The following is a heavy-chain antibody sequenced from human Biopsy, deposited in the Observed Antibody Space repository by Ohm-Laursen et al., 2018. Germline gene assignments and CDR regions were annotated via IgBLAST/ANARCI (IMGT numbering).Heavy chain of an antibody. CDR1: GYTFNEYY. Sequence: ASVKVSCKVSGYTFNEYYIHWVRQSPGQGLEWMGWVNPNSGATNSAEKFRGRVTLTRDTSTSAVYIELRRLKSDDAAVYFCARDRMTDVFGGPTRTDVFDSWGQGTPVTVSS. D-gene: IGHD3-10*01. CDR2: VNPNSGAT. CDR3: ARDRMTDVFGGPTRTDVFDS. J-gene: IGHJ4*02. V-gene: IGHV1-2*02.